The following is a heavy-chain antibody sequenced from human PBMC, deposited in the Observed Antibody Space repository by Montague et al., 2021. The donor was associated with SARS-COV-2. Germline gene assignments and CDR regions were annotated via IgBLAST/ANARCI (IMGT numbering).Heavy chain of an antibody. Sequence: SETLSLTCAVHGTSFSGYYWNWIRQPPGKGLEWIGEINYGGSTKYRPSLKSRLTILANTSKNQFSLKLTSVAAADTAVYYCAGLRDGVVPSPILGVGPYYSYYYMDVWGRGTTVTVSS. CDR3: AGLRDGVVPSPILGVGPYYSYYYMDV. CDR1: GTSFSGYY. D-gene: IGHD3-10*01. CDR2: INYGGST. J-gene: IGHJ6*03. V-gene: IGHV4-34*01.